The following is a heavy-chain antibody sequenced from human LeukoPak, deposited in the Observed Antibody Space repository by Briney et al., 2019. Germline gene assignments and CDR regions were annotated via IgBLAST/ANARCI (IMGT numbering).Heavy chain of an antibody. CDR2: ISGRGFNT. Sequence: GGSLRLSCAASGFTFSSYAMSWVRQARGKGLEWVSGISGRGFNTYYADSVKGRFTISRDKSKNTLYLQMNSLRAEDTAVYYCAKEGGYVLHDAFDIWGRGTMVTVSS. V-gene: IGHV3-23*01. D-gene: IGHD5-12*01. CDR3: AKEGGYVLHDAFDI. J-gene: IGHJ3*02. CDR1: GFTFSSYA.